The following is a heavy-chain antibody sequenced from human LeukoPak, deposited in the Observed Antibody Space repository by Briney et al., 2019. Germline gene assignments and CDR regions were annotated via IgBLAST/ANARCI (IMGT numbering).Heavy chain of an antibody. CDR3: ARAWGACSGTSCYYVSNI. D-gene: IGHD2-2*01. V-gene: IGHV4-30-4*01. J-gene: IGHJ3*02. CDR2: ISYRGSP. Sequence: SETLRLSCTVSGGSISSGDYYWSWIRQPPGKGLEWIVYISYRGSPYYDPSLESRLTISHDTSKNQFSLRLSSVTAADTAVYYCARAWGACSGTSCYYVSNIWGQGTMVTVSS. CDR1: GGSISSGDYY.